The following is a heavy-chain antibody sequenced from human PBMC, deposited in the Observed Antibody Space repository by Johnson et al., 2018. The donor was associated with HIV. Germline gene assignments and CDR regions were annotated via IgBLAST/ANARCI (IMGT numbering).Heavy chain of an antibody. V-gene: IGHV3-11*04. CDR2: ISSSGTII. CDR1: GFTFSDYY. J-gene: IGHJ3*02. Sequence: QMLLVESGGGLVKPGGSLRLSCTASGFTFSDYYMSWIRQAPGKGLEWVSYISSSGTIIYYVDSVKGRFTISRDNAKNSLYLQMNSLRAEDTSVYYCARATLFYDILTCYQPDAFDIWGQGTMVTVSS. CDR3: ARATLFYDILTCYQPDAFDI. D-gene: IGHD3-9*01.